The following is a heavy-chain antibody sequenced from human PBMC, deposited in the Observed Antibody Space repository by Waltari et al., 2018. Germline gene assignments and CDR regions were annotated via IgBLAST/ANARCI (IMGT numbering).Heavy chain of an antibody. CDR3: ARSYFDSHYFDY. Sequence: QLQLQESGPGLVKPSETLSLTCSVSGGSISTSRHHWGWIRQPPGKGLEWTGSMYYSGSIYYNPSLKSRVTISVDTSKNQFSLKLSSVTAADTAVYYCARSYFDSHYFDYWGQGTLVTVSS. CDR1: GGSISTSRHH. D-gene: IGHD3-22*01. V-gene: IGHV4-39*01. J-gene: IGHJ4*02. CDR2: MYYSGSI.